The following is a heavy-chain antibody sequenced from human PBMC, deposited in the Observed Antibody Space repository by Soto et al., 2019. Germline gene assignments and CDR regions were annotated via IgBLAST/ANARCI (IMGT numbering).Heavy chain of an antibody. Sequence: EVQLLESGGGLVQPGGSLRLSCAASGFTFSSYAMSWVRQVPGKGLEWVSAISGSGGSTYYADSVKGRFTISRDNSKNTLYLQMNSLRAEDTAVYYCAKDGAYYYGSGSQFFDYWGQGTLVTVSS. CDR2: ISGSGGST. J-gene: IGHJ4*02. CDR3: AKDGAYYYGSGSQFFDY. D-gene: IGHD3-10*01. CDR1: GFTFSSYA. V-gene: IGHV3-23*01.